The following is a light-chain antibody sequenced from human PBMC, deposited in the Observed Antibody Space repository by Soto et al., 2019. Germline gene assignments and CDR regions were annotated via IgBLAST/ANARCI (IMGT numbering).Light chain of an antibody. J-gene: IGLJ2*01. Sequence: QSVLTQPPSASGTPGLRVTISCSGSNSNIGKNYVYWYRQLPGTAPKLLIYRNNQRPSGVPDRFSGSKSGTSASLAISGLRSEDEADYYCAAWDDSLSGHELFGGGTKLTVL. CDR2: RNN. CDR1: NSNIGKNY. CDR3: AAWDDSLSGHEL. V-gene: IGLV1-47*01.